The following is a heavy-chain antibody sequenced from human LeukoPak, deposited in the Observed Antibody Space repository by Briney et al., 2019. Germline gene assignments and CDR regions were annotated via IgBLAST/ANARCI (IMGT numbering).Heavy chain of an antibody. CDR2: IYSGGST. J-gene: IGHJ6*02. Sequence: GGSLRLSCAASGFTFSSNYMSWVRQAPGKGLEWVSVIYSGGSTYYADSVKGRFTISRDNSKNTLYLQMNSLRAEDTAVYYCARDKTVDYYGMDVWGQGTTVTVSS. CDR3: ARDKTVDYYGMDV. D-gene: IGHD4-17*01. CDR1: GFTFSSNY. V-gene: IGHV3-53*01.